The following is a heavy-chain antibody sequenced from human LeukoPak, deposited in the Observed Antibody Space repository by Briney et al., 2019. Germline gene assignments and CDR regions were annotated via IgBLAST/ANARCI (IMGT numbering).Heavy chain of an antibody. D-gene: IGHD1-26*01. J-gene: IGHJ4*02. CDR2: ISSSSSYI. CDR3: ARGGRGSYSNFDY. CDR1: GFTFSSYS. Sequence: GGSLRLSCAASGFTFSSYSMNWVRQAPGKGLEWVSSISSSSSYIYYADSVKGRFTISRDNAKNSLYLQMNSLRAEDTAVYYCARGGRGSYSNFDYWGQGTLVTVSS. V-gene: IGHV3-21*01.